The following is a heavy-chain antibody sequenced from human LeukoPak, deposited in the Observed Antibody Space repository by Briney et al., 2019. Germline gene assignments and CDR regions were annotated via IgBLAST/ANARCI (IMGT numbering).Heavy chain of an antibody. D-gene: IGHD3-3*01. CDR1: GGSISSYY. J-gene: IGHJ3*02. CDR2: IYTSGST. Sequence: SETLSLTCTVPGGSISSYYWSWIRQPAGKGLEWIGRIYTSGSTNYNPSLKSRVTMSVDTSKNQFSLKLSSVTAADTAVYYCARDVVLYYDFWSGAFDIWGQGTMVTVSS. CDR3: ARDVVLYYDFWSGAFDI. V-gene: IGHV4-4*07.